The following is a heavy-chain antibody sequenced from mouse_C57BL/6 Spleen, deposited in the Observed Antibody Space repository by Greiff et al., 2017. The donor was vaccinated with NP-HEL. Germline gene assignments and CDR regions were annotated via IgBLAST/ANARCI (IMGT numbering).Heavy chain of an antibody. CDR2: IDPNSGGT. CDR3: AREDGYYPYYAMDY. J-gene: IGHJ4*01. V-gene: IGHV1-72*01. CDR1: GYTFTSYW. D-gene: IGHD2-3*01. Sequence: QVQLKQPGAELVKPGASVKLSCKASGYTFTSYWMHWVKQRPGRGLEWIGRIDPNSGGTKYNEKFKSKATLTVDKPSSTAYMQLSSLTSEDSAVYYCAREDGYYPYYAMDYWGQGTSVTVSS.